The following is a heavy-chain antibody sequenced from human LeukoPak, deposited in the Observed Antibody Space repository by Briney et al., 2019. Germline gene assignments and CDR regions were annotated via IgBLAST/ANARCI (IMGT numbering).Heavy chain of an antibody. CDR1: GFTFSSYG. D-gene: IGHD3-10*01. J-gene: IGHJ6*03. V-gene: IGHV3-30*18. CDR2: ISYDGSNK. Sequence: GALRLSCAASGFTFSSYGMHWVRQAPGKGLEWVAVISYDGSNKYYADSVKGRFTISRDNSKNTLYVQMNSLRAEDTAVYYCAKDRYYGSGRVYYYYMDVWGKGTTVTISS. CDR3: AKDRYYGSGRVYYYYMDV.